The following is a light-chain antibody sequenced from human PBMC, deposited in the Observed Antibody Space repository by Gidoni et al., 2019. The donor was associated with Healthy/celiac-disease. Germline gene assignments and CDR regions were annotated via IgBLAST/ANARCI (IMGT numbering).Light chain of an antibody. Sequence: EIVLPQPPGTLSLSPGERATLSCRASQSVSSSYLAWYQQKPGQAPRLPLYGASSRATGIPDRFSGGGSGTDFTLTISRLEPEDFAVYYCQQYGSSPFTFGPGTKVEIK. V-gene: IGKV3-20*01. CDR3: QQYGSSPFT. J-gene: IGKJ3*01. CDR2: GAS. CDR1: QSVSSSY.